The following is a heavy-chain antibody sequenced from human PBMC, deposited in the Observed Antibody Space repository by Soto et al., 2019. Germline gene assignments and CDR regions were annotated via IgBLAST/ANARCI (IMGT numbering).Heavy chain of an antibody. D-gene: IGHD3-22*01. Sequence: ASVKVSCKASGGTFSSYAISWVRQAPGQGLEWMGGIIPIFGTANYAQKFQGRVTITADESTSTAYMELSSLRSEDTAVYYCARYFDSSGYYYGYYFDYWGQGTLVTVSS. V-gene: IGHV1-69*13. CDR2: IIPIFGTA. CDR3: ARYFDSSGYYYGYYFDY. J-gene: IGHJ4*02. CDR1: GGTFSSYA.